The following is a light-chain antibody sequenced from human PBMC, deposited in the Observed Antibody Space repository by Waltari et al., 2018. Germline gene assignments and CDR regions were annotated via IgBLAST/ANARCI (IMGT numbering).Light chain of an antibody. V-gene: IGKV1-5*03. CDR3: QQYYTFSVT. J-gene: IGKJ5*01. CDR2: KAS. Sequence: DIQMTQSPSTLSASVGDRVTLTCRASQSINIWLAWYQQKPGKAPKLLIDKASNLASGVPSRFSGSGSGTEFTLTINSLQPDDFATYYCQQYYTFSVTFGKGTRLEIK. CDR1: QSINIW.